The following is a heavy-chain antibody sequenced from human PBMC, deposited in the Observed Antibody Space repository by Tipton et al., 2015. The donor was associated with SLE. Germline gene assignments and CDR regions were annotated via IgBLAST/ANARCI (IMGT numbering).Heavy chain of an antibody. Sequence: TLSLTCAVYGGSFSGYYWSWIRQPPGKGLEWIGEINHSGSTNYNPSLKSRVTISVDTSKNQFSLKLSSVTAADTAVYYCARGSSLAAFDTWGQGTMVTVSS. CDR1: GGSFSGYY. CDR3: ARGSSLAAFDT. J-gene: IGHJ3*02. V-gene: IGHV4-34*01. CDR2: INHSGST.